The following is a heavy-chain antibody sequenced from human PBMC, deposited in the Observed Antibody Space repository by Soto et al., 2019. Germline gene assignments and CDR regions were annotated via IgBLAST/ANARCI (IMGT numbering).Heavy chain of an antibody. J-gene: IGHJ6*02. CDR3: AREGVYNWNYPYYYYGMDV. Sequence: GGSLRLSCAASGFTFSSYAMHWVRQAPGKGLEWVAVISYDGSNKYYADSVKGRFTISGDNSKNTLYLQMNSLRAEDTAVYYCAREGVYNWNYPYYYYGMDVWGQGTTVTVSS. D-gene: IGHD1-7*01. CDR2: ISYDGSNK. CDR1: GFTFSSYA. V-gene: IGHV3-30-3*01.